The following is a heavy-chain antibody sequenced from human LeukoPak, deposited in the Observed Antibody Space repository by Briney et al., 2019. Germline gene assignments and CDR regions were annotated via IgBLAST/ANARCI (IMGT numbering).Heavy chain of an antibody. CDR1: GGSFSGYY. V-gene: IGHV4-59*01. Sequence: SETLSLTCAVYGGSFSGYYWSWIRQPPGRGLEWIGSIHYSGSTSYNSSLKSRVTISIDTSKNQFSLKLSSVTPADTAVYYCVGAKQWLSFDIWGQGTMVTVSS. CDR2: IHYSGST. D-gene: IGHD3-22*01. CDR3: VGAKQWLSFDI. J-gene: IGHJ3*02.